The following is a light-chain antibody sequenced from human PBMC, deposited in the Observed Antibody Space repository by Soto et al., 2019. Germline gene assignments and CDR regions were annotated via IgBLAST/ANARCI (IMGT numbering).Light chain of an antibody. J-gene: IGLJ1*01. CDR2: SHS. CDR3: AAWDDSLNAYV. V-gene: IGLV2-14*01. CDR1: SSDVGGHDY. Sequence: QSVLTQPASVSGSPGQSITISCTGTSSDVGGHDYVSWYQQHPGKAPKLIIYSHSQRPSGVPDRFSGSKSGTSASLAISGLQSDDEADYYCAAWDDSLNAYVFGTGTKVTVL.